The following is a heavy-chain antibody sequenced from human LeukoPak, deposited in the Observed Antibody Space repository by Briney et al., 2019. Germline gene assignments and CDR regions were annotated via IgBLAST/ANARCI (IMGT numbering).Heavy chain of an antibody. Sequence: SETLSLTCTVSGGSISSYYWSWIRQPPGKGLEWIGYIYYSGSTNYNPSLKSRVTISVDTSKNQFSLKLSSVTAADTAVYYCARRLYYYDSSGYSWFDPWGQGTLVTVSS. CDR3: ARRLYYYDSSGYSWFDP. V-gene: IGHV4-59*08. J-gene: IGHJ5*02. CDR1: GGSISSYY. CDR2: IYYSGST. D-gene: IGHD3-22*01.